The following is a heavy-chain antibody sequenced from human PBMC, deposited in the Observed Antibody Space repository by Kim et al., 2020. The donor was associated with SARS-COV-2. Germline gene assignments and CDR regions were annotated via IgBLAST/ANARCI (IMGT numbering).Heavy chain of an antibody. Sequence: SETLSLTCTVSVVSISSSTHYWGWIRQPPGKGLEWIGSIHYTGSTSYNPSLISRVTIYVDTSKNQFSLKLTSVTAADTAVYFCARLGRVAVAAYRRYFD. CDR1: VVSISSSTHY. D-gene: IGHD2-15*01. V-gene: IGHV4-39*01. J-gene: IGHJ4*03. CDR2: IHYTGST. CDR3: ARLGRVAVAAYRRYFD.